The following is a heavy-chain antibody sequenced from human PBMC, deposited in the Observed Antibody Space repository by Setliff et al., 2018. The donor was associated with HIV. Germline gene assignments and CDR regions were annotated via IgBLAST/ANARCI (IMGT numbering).Heavy chain of an antibody. D-gene: IGHD3-10*01. Sequence: PSETLSLTCAVSGASISSDGYSWSWIRQPPGKGLEWIGYIYYSGDTYYNATLQSRATILLDTSKNQFFLTLTSVTAADTAVYFCARVPFGSGSYYFDFWGQGTLVTVSS. CDR1: GASISSDGYS. CDR3: ARVPFGSGSYYFDF. CDR2: IYYSGDT. J-gene: IGHJ4*02. V-gene: IGHV4-30-2*05.